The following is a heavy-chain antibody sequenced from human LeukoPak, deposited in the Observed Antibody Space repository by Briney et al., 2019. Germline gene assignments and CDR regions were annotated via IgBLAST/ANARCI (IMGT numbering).Heavy chain of an antibody. Sequence: GASVKVSCKASGGTFSSYAISWVRQTPGQGLEWMGRIIPILGIANYAQKFQGRVTITADKSTSTAYMELSSLRSEDTAVYYCARSYGSGTVDYWGQGTLVTVSS. V-gene: IGHV1-69*04. CDR3: ARSYGSGTVDY. D-gene: IGHD3-10*01. J-gene: IGHJ4*02. CDR1: GGTFSSYA. CDR2: IIPILGIA.